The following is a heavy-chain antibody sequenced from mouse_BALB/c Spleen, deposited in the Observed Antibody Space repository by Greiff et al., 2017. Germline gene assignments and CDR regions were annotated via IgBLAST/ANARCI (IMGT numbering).Heavy chain of an antibody. CDR3: ARGDYRYDEFAY. Sequence: EVQGVESGGGLVKPGGSLKLSCAASGFTFSDYYMYWVRQTPEKRLEWVATISDGGSYTYYPDSVKGRFTISRDNAKNNLYLQMSSLKSEDTAMYYCARGDYRYDEFAYWGQGTLVTVSA. J-gene: IGHJ3*01. V-gene: IGHV5-4*02. CDR2: ISDGGSYT. D-gene: IGHD2-14*01. CDR1: GFTFSDYY.